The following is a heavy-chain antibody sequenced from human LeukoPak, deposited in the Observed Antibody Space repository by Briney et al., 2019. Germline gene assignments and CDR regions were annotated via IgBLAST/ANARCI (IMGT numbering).Heavy chain of an antibody. Sequence: SVKVSCKASGGTFSSYAISWVRQAPGQGLEWMGGIIPIFGTANYAQKFQGRVTITTDESTSTAYMELSSLRSEDTAVYYCARGRQQQREGGNWFDPWGQGTLVTVSS. V-gene: IGHV1-69*05. D-gene: IGHD6-13*01. CDR3: ARGRQQQREGGNWFDP. CDR1: GGTFSSYA. CDR2: IIPIFGTA. J-gene: IGHJ5*02.